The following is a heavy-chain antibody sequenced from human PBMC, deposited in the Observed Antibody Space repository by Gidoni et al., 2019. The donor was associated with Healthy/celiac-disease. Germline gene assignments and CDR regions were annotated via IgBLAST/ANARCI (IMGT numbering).Heavy chain of an antibody. CDR3: ARDRAVRYFDY. J-gene: IGHJ4*02. Sequence: EVQLVESGGGLVQPGGSLSLSCSASGFTFSSYWMRWVRQAPGKWLEWVANREQDGSEKYYVDSVKGRFTISRDNAKNSLYLQMNSLRAEDTAVYYCARDRAVRYFDYWGQGTLGTVSS. CDR2: REQDGSEK. V-gene: IGHV3-7*03. CDR1: GFTFSSYW.